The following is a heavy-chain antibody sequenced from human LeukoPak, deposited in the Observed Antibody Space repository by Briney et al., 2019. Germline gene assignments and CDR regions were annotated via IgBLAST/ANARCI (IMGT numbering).Heavy chain of an antibody. CDR2: ITDRGGRT. J-gene: IGHJ5*02. D-gene: IGHD3-22*01. V-gene: IGHV3-23*01. Sequence: GGSLRLSCVAFAFILGMYAMGWVRQAPGKGLGWVSGITDRGGRTFYADAVEGRFTLSRDNSKNTLYLQMNSLRAEDTAVYYCAKMAITGNWFDPWGQGTLVTVSS. CDR1: AFILGMYA. CDR3: AKMAITGNWFDP.